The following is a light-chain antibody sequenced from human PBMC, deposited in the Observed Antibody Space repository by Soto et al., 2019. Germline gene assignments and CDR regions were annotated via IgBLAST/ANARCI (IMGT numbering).Light chain of an antibody. CDR1: SSDDGDYNY. V-gene: IGLV2-14*01. CDR2: DVT. Sequence: QSALTQPASVSGSPGQSIIISCTGSSSDDGDYNYVSWYQQHPGKAPKLIIYDVTSRPSGVSNRFSGSKSGNTASLTVSGLQAEDEADYYCSSWSSTGITALYVFGTGTKLTVL. J-gene: IGLJ1*01. CDR3: SSWSSTGITALYV.